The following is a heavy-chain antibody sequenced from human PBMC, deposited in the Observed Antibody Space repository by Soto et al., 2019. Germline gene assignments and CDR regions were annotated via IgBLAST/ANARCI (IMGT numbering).Heavy chain of an antibody. CDR1: GFSFNEAW. CDR3: TTGSVEGI. CDR2: IKTNAGGGAT. D-gene: IGHD2-15*01. J-gene: IGHJ6*02. Sequence: EVQLVESAGGLVKPGGSLRLSCVASGFSFNEAWMNWVRQAPGEGLEWVGPIKTNAGGGATDYAAPVQGRFTISRDDSKNALYLHMDNLRTDDTAIYYCTTGSVEGIWGQGTTVTVSS. V-gene: IGHV3-15*07.